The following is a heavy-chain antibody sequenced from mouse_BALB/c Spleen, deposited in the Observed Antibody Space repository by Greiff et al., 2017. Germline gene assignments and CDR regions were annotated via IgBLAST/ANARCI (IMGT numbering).Heavy chain of an antibody. D-gene: IGHD1-1*01. V-gene: IGHV5-17*02. CDR1: GFTFSSFG. Sequence: EVQVVESGGGLVQPGGSRKLSCAASGFTFSSFGMHWVRQAPEKGLEWVAYISSGSSTIYYADTVKGRFTISRDNPKNTLFLQMTSLRSEDTAMYYCARGYYGAYWYFDVWGAGTTVTVSS. CDR2: ISSGSSTI. CDR3: ARGYYGAYWYFDV. J-gene: IGHJ1*01.